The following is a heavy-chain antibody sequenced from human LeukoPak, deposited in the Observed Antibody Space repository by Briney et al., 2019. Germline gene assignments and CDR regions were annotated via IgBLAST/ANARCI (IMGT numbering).Heavy chain of an antibody. CDR2: IYYSGST. CDR3: ARHTKSGYSYGFDAFHI. J-gene: IGHJ3*02. Sequence: SQTLSLTCTVSGGSISSGDYYWSWIRQPPGKGLEWIGYIYYSGSTYYNPSLKSRVTISVDTSKNQFSLKLTSVTAADTAVYYCARHTKSGYSYGFDAFHIWGQGTMVTVSS. V-gene: IGHV4-30-4*01. CDR1: GGSISSGDYY. D-gene: IGHD5-18*01.